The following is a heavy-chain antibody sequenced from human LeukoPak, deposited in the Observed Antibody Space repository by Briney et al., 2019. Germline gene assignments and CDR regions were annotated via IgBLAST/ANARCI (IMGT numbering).Heavy chain of an antibody. CDR2: IYYSGTT. Sequence: SETLSLTCNVSGVSIDSGGHYWSWIRLHPGTGLEWIGSIYYSGTTYYNPSLKSRLVISKDTSKNHISLALTSVTAADTAVYYCARVRYFDWLGADYFDFWGQGTLVTVSA. CDR1: GVSIDSGGHY. D-gene: IGHD3-9*01. CDR3: ARVRYFDWLGADYFDF. V-gene: IGHV4-31*03. J-gene: IGHJ4*02.